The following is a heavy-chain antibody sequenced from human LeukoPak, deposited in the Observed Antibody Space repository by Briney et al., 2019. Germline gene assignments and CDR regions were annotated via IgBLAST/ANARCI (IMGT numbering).Heavy chain of an antibody. J-gene: IGHJ4*02. Sequence: PGGSQRLSCAASGFTFSSYAMSWVRQAPGKGLEWVSAISGSGGSTYYADSVKGRFTISRDNSKNTLYLQMNSLRAEDTAVYYCARDSGYDRAPDYWGQGTLVTVSS. CDR1: GFTFSSYA. V-gene: IGHV3-23*01. CDR3: ARDSGYDRAPDY. CDR2: ISGSGGST. D-gene: IGHD5-12*01.